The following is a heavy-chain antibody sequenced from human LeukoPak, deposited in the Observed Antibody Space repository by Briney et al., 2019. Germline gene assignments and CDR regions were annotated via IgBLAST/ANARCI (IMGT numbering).Heavy chain of an antibody. CDR3: EGPDN. CDR2: ISYDGSNK. V-gene: IGHV3-30-3*01. J-gene: IGHJ4*02. CDR1: GFTFSSYA. Sequence: GRSLRLSCAASGFTFSSYAMHWVRQAPGKGLEWVAVISYDGSNKYYADSVKGRFTISRDNSKNTLYLQMNSLRAEDTAVYYCEGPDNWGQGTLVTVSS.